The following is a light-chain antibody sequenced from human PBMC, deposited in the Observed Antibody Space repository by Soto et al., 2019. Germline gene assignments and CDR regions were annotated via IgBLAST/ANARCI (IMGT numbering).Light chain of an antibody. CDR1: SSNIGSNY. CDR3: GTWDSSLPVSVV. CDR2: DNN. Sequence: QSVLTQPPSVSAAPGEKVSISCSGGSSNIGSNYVSWYQQLPGAAPKLLIYDNNKRPSGIPDRFSGSTSGTSATLGITELQTGDEADYYCGTWDSSLPVSVVFGGGTKLTVL. V-gene: IGLV1-51*01. J-gene: IGLJ2*01.